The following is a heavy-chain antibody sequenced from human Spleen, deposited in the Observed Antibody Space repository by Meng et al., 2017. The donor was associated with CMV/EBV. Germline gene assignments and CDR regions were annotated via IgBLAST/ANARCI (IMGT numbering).Heavy chain of an antibody. CDR2: ISYDGSNE. CDR3: AKDFSGDAADLLYDMDV. D-gene: IGHD1-26*01. V-gene: IGHV3-30-3*02. J-gene: IGHJ6*02. Sequence: GGSLRLSCAASGFTFRTYAMHWVRQAPGKGLEWVAVISYDGSNEYYADSVKGRFTISRDNSKNTMYLQMNSLRADDTAVYYCAKDFSGDAADLLYDMDVWGHGTTVTVSS. CDR1: GFTFRTYA.